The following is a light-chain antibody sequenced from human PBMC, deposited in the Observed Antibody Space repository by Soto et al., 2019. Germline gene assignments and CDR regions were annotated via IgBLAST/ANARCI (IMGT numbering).Light chain of an antibody. CDR3: QQRASWPPFT. V-gene: IGKV3-11*01. CDR2: DAS. J-gene: IGKJ2*01. CDR1: QDISNF. Sequence: EIVLAQSPATLSLSPGERATLSSRASQDISNFLAWYQQRPGQAPRLLIYDASNRATGIPARFSGSGSGTDFTLTIVGLEPEDFAIYYCQQRASWPPFTFGQGTKLEV.